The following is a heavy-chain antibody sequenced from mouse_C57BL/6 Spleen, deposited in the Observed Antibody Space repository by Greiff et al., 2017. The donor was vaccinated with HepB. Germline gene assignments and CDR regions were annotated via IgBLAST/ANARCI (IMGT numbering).Heavy chain of an antibody. D-gene: IGHD2-5*01. CDR1: GFTFSSYG. CDR2: ISSGGSYT. J-gene: IGHJ4*01. V-gene: IGHV5-6*01. Sequence: EVMLVESGGDLVKPGGSLKLSCAASGFTFSSYGMSWVRQTPDKRLEWVATISSGGSYTYYPDSVKGRFTISRDNAKNTLYLQMSSLKSEDTAMYYCARGAAYYSNYGYAMDYWGQGTSVTVSS. CDR3: ARGAAYYSNYGYAMDY.